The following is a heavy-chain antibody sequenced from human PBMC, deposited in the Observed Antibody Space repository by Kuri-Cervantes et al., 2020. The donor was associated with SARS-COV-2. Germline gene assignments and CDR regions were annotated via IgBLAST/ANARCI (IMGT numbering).Heavy chain of an antibody. CDR3: ARVFGHQQLGEDY. V-gene: IGHV1-69*05. J-gene: IGHJ4*02. D-gene: IGHD6-13*01. Sequence: SVKVSCKASGGTFSSYAISWVRQAPGQGLEWMGGIIPIFGTANYAQKLQGRVTMTTDTSTSTAYMELRSLRSDDTAVYYCARVFGHQQLGEDYWGQGTLVTVSS. CDR2: IIPIFGTA. CDR1: GGTFSSYA.